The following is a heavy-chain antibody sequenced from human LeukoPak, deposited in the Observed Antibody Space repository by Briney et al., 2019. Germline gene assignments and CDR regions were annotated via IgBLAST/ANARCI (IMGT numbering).Heavy chain of an antibody. Sequence: SETLSLTCTVSGGSISSTTYYWGWIRQPPGKGLEWIGTIYYSGSTYYNPSLKSRVTISVDTSKNQFSLKLRSVTAADTAVYYCARVYHDFSSGATFGSYYVDVWGKGTTVTVSS. CDR1: GGSISSTTYY. D-gene: IGHD3-3*01. CDR2: IYYSGST. CDR3: ARVYHDFSSGATFGSYYVDV. V-gene: IGHV4-39*07. J-gene: IGHJ6*03.